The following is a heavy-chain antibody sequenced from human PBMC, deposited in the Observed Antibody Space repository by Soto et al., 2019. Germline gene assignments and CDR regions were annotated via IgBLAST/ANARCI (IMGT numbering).Heavy chain of an antibody. Sequence: SVKVSCKASGGTFSSNAISWLRQAPGQGLEWMGGIIPIFGKANYAQKFQDRVTITADESTNTAYIELSSLRSEDTAVYYCARDLTVLRFLEWLPSAGAFDIWGQGTMVTVSS. CDR2: IIPIFGKA. CDR1: GGTFSSNA. J-gene: IGHJ3*02. D-gene: IGHD3-3*01. CDR3: ARDLTVLRFLEWLPSAGAFDI. V-gene: IGHV1-69*13.